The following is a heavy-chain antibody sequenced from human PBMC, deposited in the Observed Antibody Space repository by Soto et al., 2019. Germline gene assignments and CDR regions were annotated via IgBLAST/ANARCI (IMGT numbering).Heavy chain of an antibody. Sequence: GASVKVSCKASGYTFTGYYMHWVRQAPGQGLEWMGWINPNSGGTNYAQKFQGWVTMTRDTSISTAYMELSRLRSDDTAVYYCAREGAGAPPEYYGMDVWGQETTVIVAS. CDR2: INPNSGGT. D-gene: IGHD1-26*01. V-gene: IGHV1-2*04. CDR3: AREGAGAPPEYYGMDV. CDR1: GYTFTGYY. J-gene: IGHJ6*02.